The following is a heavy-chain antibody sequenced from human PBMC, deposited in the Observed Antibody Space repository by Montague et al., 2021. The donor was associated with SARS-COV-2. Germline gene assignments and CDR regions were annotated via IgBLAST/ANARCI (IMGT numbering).Heavy chain of an antibody. Sequence: LRLSCAASGFTFTAYLMHWVRQAPGQGLEWVACISAGGTTTNYADSVKGRFTISRDKAQDTVYLHMTTLKAGDTAVYYCVRAFSNGFKWFDSCGQGTLVTVSS. CDR3: VRAFSNGFKWFDS. V-gene: IGHV3-74*01. CDR1: GFTFTAYL. D-gene: IGHD6-25*01. J-gene: IGHJ5*01. CDR2: ISAGGTTT.